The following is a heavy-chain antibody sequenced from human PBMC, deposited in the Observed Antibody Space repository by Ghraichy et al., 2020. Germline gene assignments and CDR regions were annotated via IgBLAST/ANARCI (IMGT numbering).Heavy chain of an antibody. Sequence: SETLSLTCAVYGGSFSGYYWSWIRQPPGKGLEWIGEINHSGSTNYNPSLKSRVTISVDTSKNQFSLKLSSVTAADTAVYYCARPDRNYYDSSGDAFDIWGQGTMVTVSS. J-gene: IGHJ3*02. CDR2: INHSGST. CDR1: GGSFSGYY. D-gene: IGHD3-22*01. CDR3: ARPDRNYYDSSGDAFDI. V-gene: IGHV4-34*01.